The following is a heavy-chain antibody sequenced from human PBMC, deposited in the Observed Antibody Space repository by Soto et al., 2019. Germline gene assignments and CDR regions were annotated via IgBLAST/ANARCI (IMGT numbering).Heavy chain of an antibody. J-gene: IGHJ3*01. V-gene: IGHV1-69*13. D-gene: IGHD2-2*01. Sequence: SVKVSCKASGGTFSSYCISWVRQAPGQGLEWMGGINPIFGTANYAQKFQGRVTITADESTSTAYMELSSLRSEDTAVYYCARGSQVVGAFDFWGQGTMVTVSS. CDR3: ARGSQVVGAFDF. CDR1: GGTFSSYC. CDR2: INPIFGTA.